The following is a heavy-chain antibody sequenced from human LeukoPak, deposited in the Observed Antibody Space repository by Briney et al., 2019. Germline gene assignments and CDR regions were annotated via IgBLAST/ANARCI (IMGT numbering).Heavy chain of an antibody. Sequence: ASVKVSCKVSGYTLTELSMHWVRQAPGKGLEWMGGFDPEDGETIYAQKFQGRVTMTEDTSTDTAYMELSSLRSEDTAVYYCATDFNVDIVATQSGGTFGIWGQGTMVTVSS. CDR1: GYTLTELS. CDR3: ATDFNVDIVATQSGGTFGI. V-gene: IGHV1-24*01. D-gene: IGHD5-12*01. CDR2: FDPEDGET. J-gene: IGHJ3*02.